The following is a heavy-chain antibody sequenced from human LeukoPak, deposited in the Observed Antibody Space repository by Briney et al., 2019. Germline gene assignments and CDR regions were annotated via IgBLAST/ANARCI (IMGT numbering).Heavy chain of an antibody. CDR1: EFTFSSYS. CDR3: ARDVGASAPDAFDI. V-gene: IGHV3-21*01. D-gene: IGHD1-26*01. Sequence: GGSLRLSCAASEFTFSSYSMNSVRQAPGKGLEWVSSISSSSNYIYYADSVKGRFTISRDNAKNSLYLQMNSLRAEDTDVYYCARDVGASAPDAFDIWGQGTMVTVSS. CDR2: ISSSSNYI. J-gene: IGHJ3*02.